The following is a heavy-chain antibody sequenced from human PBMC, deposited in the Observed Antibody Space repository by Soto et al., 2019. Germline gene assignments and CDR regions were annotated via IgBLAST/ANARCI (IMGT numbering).Heavy chain of an antibody. CDR3: ARVPGSVISGSYYFAF. J-gene: IGHJ4*02. Sequence: ASVKVSCKASGYTFTSYYMHWVRQAPGQGLEWMGIINPSGGSTSYAQKFQGRVTMTRDTSTSTVYMELSSLRSEDTAVYYCARVPGSVISGSYYFAFWGRGSLVTVSS. CDR2: INPSGGST. D-gene: IGHD1-26*01. CDR1: GYTFTSYY. V-gene: IGHV1-46*01.